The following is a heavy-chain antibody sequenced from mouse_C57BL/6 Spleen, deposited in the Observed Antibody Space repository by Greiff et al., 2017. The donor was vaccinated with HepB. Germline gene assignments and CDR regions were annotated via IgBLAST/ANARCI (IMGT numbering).Heavy chain of an antibody. CDR1: GFNIKDDY. D-gene: IGHD1-1*01. J-gene: IGHJ2*01. Sequence: SGAELVRPGASVKLSCTASGFNIKDDYMHWVKQRPEQGLEWIGWIDPENGDTEYASKFQGKATITADTSSNTAYLQLSSLTSEDTAVYYCTTGSLDYWGQGTTLTVSS. V-gene: IGHV14-4*01. CDR3: TTGSLDY. CDR2: IDPENGDT.